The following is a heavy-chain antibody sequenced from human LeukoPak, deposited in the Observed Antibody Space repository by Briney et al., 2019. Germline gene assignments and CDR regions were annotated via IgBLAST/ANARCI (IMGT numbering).Heavy chain of an antibody. CDR2: IYSSGTT. V-gene: IGHV4-4*07. Sequence: PSETLSLTCTVSGGSISSYYWSWIRQPAGKGLEWIGQIYSSGTTNYNPSLKSRVSMSADTSKNQFSLKLSSVTAADTAVYYCVRGGSKAAATFDYWGQGTLVTVSS. CDR1: GGSISSYY. J-gene: IGHJ4*02. D-gene: IGHD2-15*01. CDR3: VRGGSKAAATFDY.